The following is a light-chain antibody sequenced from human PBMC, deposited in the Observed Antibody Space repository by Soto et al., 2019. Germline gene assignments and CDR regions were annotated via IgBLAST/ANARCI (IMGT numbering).Light chain of an antibody. Sequence: DIQMTQSPSSVSASVGDRVTITCRASQGISSWLAWYQQKPGKAPKLLIYSASSLKSGIPSRFSGSGSGTDFTLTITSLQPEDSATYYCLQASNFPVTFGGGTKVEI. CDR1: QGISSW. V-gene: IGKV1-12*01. CDR2: SAS. CDR3: LQASNFPVT. J-gene: IGKJ4*01.